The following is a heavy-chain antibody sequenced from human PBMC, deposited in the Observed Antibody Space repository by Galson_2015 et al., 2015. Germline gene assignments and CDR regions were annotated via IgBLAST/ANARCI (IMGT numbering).Heavy chain of an antibody. V-gene: IGHV3-30*01. CDR3: ARDTAYCTSTTCYSGGLFDY. CDR2: ISYDGSNK. D-gene: IGHD2-2*01. J-gene: IGHJ4*02. Sequence: SLRLSCAASGFTFSSYAMHWARQAPGKGLEWVAGISYDGSNKYSADSVKGRFSISRDNSKNTLYLQMNSLRGEDTALYYCARDTAYCTSTTCYSGGLFDYWGQGTLVTVSS. CDR1: GFTFSSYA.